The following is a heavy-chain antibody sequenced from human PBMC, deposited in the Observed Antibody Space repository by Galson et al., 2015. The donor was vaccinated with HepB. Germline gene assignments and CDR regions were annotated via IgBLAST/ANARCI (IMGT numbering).Heavy chain of an antibody. J-gene: IGHJ4*02. CDR2: ISYDGSNK. V-gene: IGHV3-30-3*01. CDR3: ASGPPSAVDGGY. CDR1: GFTFSSYA. D-gene: IGHD6-19*01. Sequence: SLRLSCAASGFTFSSYAMHWVRQAPGKGLEWVAVISYDGSNKYYADSVKGRFTISRDNSKNTLYLQMNSLRAEDTAVYYCASGPPSAVDGGYWGQGTLVTVSS.